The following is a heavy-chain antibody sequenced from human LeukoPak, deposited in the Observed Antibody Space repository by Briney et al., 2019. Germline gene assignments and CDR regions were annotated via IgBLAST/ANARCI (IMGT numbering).Heavy chain of an antibody. Sequence: TGGSLRLSCAASGFTFDDYAMHWVRKAPGKGLEWVSLISGDGGSTYYADSVKGRFTISRDNSKNSLYLQMNSLRTEDTALYYCAKAVFGDCSGGSCYSNWFDPWGQGTLVTVSS. J-gene: IGHJ5*02. CDR3: AKAVFGDCSGGSCYSNWFDP. D-gene: IGHD2-15*01. V-gene: IGHV3-43*02. CDR1: GFTFDDYA. CDR2: ISGDGGST.